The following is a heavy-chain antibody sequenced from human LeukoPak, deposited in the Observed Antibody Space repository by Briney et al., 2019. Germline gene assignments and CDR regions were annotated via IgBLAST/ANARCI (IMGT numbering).Heavy chain of an antibody. Sequence: SETLSLTCAVYGGSFSGYYWSWIRQPPGKGLEWIGEINYSGSTNYNPSLKSRVTISVDTSKNQFSLKLSSVSAADTAVYYRASAHPGYSSSSGVYWGQGTLVTVSS. CDR3: ASAHPGYSSSSGVY. D-gene: IGHD6-6*01. CDR1: GGSFSGYY. V-gene: IGHV4-34*01. CDR2: INYSGST. J-gene: IGHJ4*02.